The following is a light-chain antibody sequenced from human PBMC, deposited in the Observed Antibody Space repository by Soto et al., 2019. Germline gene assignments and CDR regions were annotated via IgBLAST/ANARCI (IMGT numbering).Light chain of an antibody. J-gene: IGKJ4*01. CDR3: QQSNGFPS. CDR2: DAS. CDR1: QDISSA. Sequence: ALQLTQSPSSLSASEGDRVTISCRASQDISSALAWYQQKPGKAPNLLIYDASTLESGVPSRFSGSGSGTDFTLTVSSLHPEDFATYFCQQSNGFPSFGGGTKVEVK. V-gene: IGKV1-13*02.